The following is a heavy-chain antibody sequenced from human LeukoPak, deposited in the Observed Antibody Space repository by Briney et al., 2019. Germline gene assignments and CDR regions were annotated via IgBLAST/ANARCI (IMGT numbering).Heavy chain of an antibody. Sequence: SETLSLTCAVSGYSISSGYYWGWIRQPPGKGLEWIGSIYHSGSTYYNPSLKSRVTISVDTSKNQFSLKLSSVTAADTAVYYCARHRTIFGVVNDAFDIWGQGTMVTASS. CDR3: ARHRTIFGVVNDAFDI. J-gene: IGHJ3*02. CDR2: IYHSGST. D-gene: IGHD3-3*01. V-gene: IGHV4-38-2*01. CDR1: GYSISSGYY.